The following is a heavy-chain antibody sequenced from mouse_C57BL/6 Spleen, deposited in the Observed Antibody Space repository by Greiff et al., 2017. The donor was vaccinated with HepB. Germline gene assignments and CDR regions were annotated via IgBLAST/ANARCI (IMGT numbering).Heavy chain of an antibody. CDR3: ARHGGTTVVEAMDY. D-gene: IGHD1-1*01. V-gene: IGHV5-9*01. Sequence: EVNVVESGGGLVKPGGSLKLSCAASGFTFSSYTMSWVRQTPEKRLEWVATISGGGGNTYYPDSVKGRFTISRDNAKNTLYLQMSSLRSEDTALYYCARHGGTTVVEAMDYWGQGTSVTVSS. J-gene: IGHJ4*01. CDR1: GFTFSSYT. CDR2: ISGGGGNT.